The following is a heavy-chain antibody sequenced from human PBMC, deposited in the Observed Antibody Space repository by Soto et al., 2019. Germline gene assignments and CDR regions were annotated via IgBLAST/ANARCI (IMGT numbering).Heavy chain of an antibody. J-gene: IGHJ6*02. CDR3: ARDFYYGSGISGYYYGMDV. Sequence: GASVKVSCKASVYTFTSYYIHWVRQAPGQGLEWMGIINPSGDSTSYAHRFQGRLTMTRDTSTSTVYMELSSLRSEDTAVYYCARDFYYGSGISGYYYGMDVWGQGTTVTV. CDR2: INPSGDST. D-gene: IGHD3-10*01. V-gene: IGHV1-46*01. CDR1: VYTFTSYY.